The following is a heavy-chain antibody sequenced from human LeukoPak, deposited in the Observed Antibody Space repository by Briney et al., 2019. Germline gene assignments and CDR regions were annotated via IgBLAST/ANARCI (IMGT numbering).Heavy chain of an antibody. Sequence: RGSLRLSCLPSGFTLSNPWMSWVRQPPGTGLDWVGRIKSKTDGGTTDYAATVKGRFTISRDDSKNTLYLQMNSLKTEDTAVYYCTTGTVVTPPFDYWGQGTLVTVSS. D-gene: IGHD4-23*01. V-gene: IGHV3-15*01. J-gene: IGHJ4*02. CDR1: GFTLSNPW. CDR3: TTGTVVTPPFDY. CDR2: IKSKTDGGTT.